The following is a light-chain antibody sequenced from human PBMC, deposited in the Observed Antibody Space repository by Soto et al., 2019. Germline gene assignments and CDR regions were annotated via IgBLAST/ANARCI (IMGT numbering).Light chain of an antibody. J-gene: IGLJ3*02. CDR1: SSDVGGYKF. CDR3: LSYTSANTRV. Sequence: QCALTQPASVCASPGQSITISCTGTSSDVGGYKFVSWYQHNPGKAPKLMIYEVNNRPSGVSNRFSGSKSGNTASLTISGLQPEDEADYYCLSYTSANTRVFGGGTKVTVL. CDR2: EVN. V-gene: IGLV2-14*01.